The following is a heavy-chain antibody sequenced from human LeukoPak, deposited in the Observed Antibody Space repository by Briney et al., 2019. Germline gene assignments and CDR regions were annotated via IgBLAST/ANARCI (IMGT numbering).Heavy chain of an antibody. CDR2: IYSGGST. J-gene: IGHJ4*02. V-gene: IGHV3-66*01. CDR3: ASNVDTAMVGGDYYFDY. D-gene: IGHD5-18*01. CDR1: GFTVSSNY. Sequence: GGSLRLSCAASGFTVSSNYMSWVRQAQGKGLEWVAVIYSGGSTYYADSVKGRFTISRDNSKNTLYLQMNSLRAEDTAVYYCASNVDTAMVGGDYYFDYWGQGTLVTVSS.